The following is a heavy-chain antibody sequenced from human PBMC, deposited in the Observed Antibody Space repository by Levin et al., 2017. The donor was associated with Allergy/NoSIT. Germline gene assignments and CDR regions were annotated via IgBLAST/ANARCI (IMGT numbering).Heavy chain of an antibody. CDR1: GGSFSGYY. CDR3: ASGRARFDY. D-gene: IGHD1-26*01. CDR2: INHSGST. V-gene: IGHV4-34*01. Sequence: GSLRLSCAVYGGSFSGYYWSWIRQPPGKGLEWIGEINHSGSTNYNPSLKSRVTISVDTSKNQFSLKLSSVTAADTAVYYCASGRARFDYWGQGTLVTVSS. J-gene: IGHJ4*02.